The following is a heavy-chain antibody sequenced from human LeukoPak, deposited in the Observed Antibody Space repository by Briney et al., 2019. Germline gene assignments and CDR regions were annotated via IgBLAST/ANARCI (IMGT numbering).Heavy chain of an antibody. CDR2: ITSSGSTI. CDR1: GFTFSDYY. V-gene: IGHV3-11*01. J-gene: IGHJ4*02. D-gene: IGHD5-24*01. CDR3: AGRNAYNSAY. Sequence: PGGSLRLSCAASGFTFSDYYMSWIRQAPGKGLEWVSYITSSGSTIYYADSVKGRFTISRDNAKNSLYLQMNSLRAQDTAVYYCAGRNAYNSAYWGQGTLVTVSS.